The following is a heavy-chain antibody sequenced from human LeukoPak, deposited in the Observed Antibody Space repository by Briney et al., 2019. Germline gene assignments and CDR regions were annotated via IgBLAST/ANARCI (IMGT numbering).Heavy chain of an antibody. D-gene: IGHD3-16*02. J-gene: IGHJ4*02. Sequence: GGTLRLSCAASGFTFSSYGMSWVRQAPGKGLEWVSAISGSGGSTYYADSVKGRFTISRDNSKNTLYLQMNSLRAEDTAVYYCAKDNYDYVWGSYRYQYYFDYWGQGTLVTVSS. CDR2: ISGSGGST. V-gene: IGHV3-23*01. CDR3: AKDNYDYVWGSYRYQYYFDY. CDR1: GFTFSSYG.